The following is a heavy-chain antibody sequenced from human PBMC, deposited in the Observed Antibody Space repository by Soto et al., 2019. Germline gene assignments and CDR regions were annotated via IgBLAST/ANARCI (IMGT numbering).Heavy chain of an antibody. Sequence: LRLSCAASGFTFSSYWMSWVRQAPGKGLEWVANIKQDGSEKYYVDSVKGRFTISRDNAKNSLYLQMNSLRAEDTAVYYCARDFIYSSSWYGGYYYYGMDVWGQGTTVTVSS. CDR1: GFTFSSYW. J-gene: IGHJ6*02. V-gene: IGHV3-7*05. D-gene: IGHD6-13*01. CDR2: IKQDGSEK. CDR3: ARDFIYSSSWYGGYYYYGMDV.